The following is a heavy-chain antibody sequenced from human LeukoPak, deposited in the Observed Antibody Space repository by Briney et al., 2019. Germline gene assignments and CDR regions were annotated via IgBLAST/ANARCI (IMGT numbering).Heavy chain of an antibody. CDR2: IFYSGTT. V-gene: IGHV4-39*07. CDR1: GDSISTNLFY. D-gene: IGHD6-6*01. J-gene: IGHJ5*02. CDR3: ARDFDEAARKNWFDP. Sequence: SETLSLTCTVSGDSISTNLFYWVWIRQPPGKGLEWIGSIFYSGTTYVNPSLKRRVTMSIDTSKNQFFLNLKSVTAADTAVYYCARDFDEAARKNWFDPWGQGTLVAVSS.